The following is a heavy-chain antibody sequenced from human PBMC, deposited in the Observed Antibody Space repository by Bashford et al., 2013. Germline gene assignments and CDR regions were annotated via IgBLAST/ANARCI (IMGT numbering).Heavy chain of an antibody. V-gene: IGHV1-2*02. CDR3: ATGVFSSGLHNLGY. J-gene: IGHJ4*02. CDR2: INPNSGFT. D-gene: IGHD6-19*01. Sequence: WVRQAPGQGLEWMGWINPNSGFTNYAQHFQGRVTLTRDTSISTAYLELKRLTSDDTAVYYCATGVFSSGLHNLGYWGQGTLVTVSS.